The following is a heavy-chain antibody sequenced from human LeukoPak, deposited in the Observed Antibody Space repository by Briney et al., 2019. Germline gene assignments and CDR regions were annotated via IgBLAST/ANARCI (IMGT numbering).Heavy chain of an antibody. CDR3: ARDYGDLDY. Sequence: GGSLRLSCAASGFTFSSYAMHWVRQAPGKGLVWVSRVKSDGSSTSYADSVKGRFTISRDNAKNSLYLQMNSLRAEDTAVYYCARDYGDLDYWGQGTLVTVSS. D-gene: IGHD4-17*01. CDR1: GFTFSSYA. CDR2: VKSDGSST. V-gene: IGHV3-74*01. J-gene: IGHJ4*02.